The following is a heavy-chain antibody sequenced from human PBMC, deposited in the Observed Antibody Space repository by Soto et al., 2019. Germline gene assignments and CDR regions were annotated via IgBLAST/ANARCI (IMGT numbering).Heavy chain of an antibody. CDR2: IYYSGST. CDR3: ARQEGYCSGGSCYVTY. D-gene: IGHD2-15*01. Sequence: QLQLQESGPGLVKPSETLSLTCTVSGGSISSSSYYWGWIRQPPGKGLEWIGSIYYSGSTYYNPSLTSRVTISVDTSKNQFSLKLSSVTAADTAVYYCARQEGYCSGGSCYVTYWGQGTLVTVSS. CDR1: GGSISSSSYY. V-gene: IGHV4-39*01. J-gene: IGHJ4*02.